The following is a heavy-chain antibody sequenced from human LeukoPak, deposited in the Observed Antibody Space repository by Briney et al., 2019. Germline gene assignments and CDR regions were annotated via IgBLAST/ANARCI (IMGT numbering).Heavy chain of an antibody. CDR1: GGSFSGYY. Sequence: SETLSLTCAVYGGSFSGYYWSWIRQPPGKGLEWIGYLYYSGSTNYNPSLKSRVTISVDTSKNQFSLKLSSVTAADTAVYYCARELSGTVYFDYWGQGTLVTVSS. CDR2: LYYSGST. V-gene: IGHV4-34*11. J-gene: IGHJ4*02. D-gene: IGHD1-26*01. CDR3: ARELSGTVYFDY.